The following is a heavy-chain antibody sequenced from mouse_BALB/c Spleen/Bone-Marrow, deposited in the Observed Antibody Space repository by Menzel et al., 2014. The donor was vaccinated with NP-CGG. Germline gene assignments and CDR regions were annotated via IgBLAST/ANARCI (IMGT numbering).Heavy chain of an antibody. V-gene: IGHV3-1*02. J-gene: IGHJ3*01. CDR3: AREARTTASFAY. D-gene: IGHD1-2*01. CDR2: IHYSGST. Sequence: EVMLVESGPVLVKPSQSLSLTCTVTAYSITSGYGWHWIRQFPGNKLEWMGYIHYSGSTHYIPSLKSRISITRDTSKNQFFLQLNSVTTEDTATYYCAREARTTASFAYWGQGTLVTVSA. CDR1: AYSITSGYG.